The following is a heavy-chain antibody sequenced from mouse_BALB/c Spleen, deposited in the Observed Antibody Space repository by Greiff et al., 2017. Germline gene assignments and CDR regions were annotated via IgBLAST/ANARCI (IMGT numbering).Heavy chain of an antibody. CDR1: GYSITSDYA. Sequence: EVKLMESGPGLVKPSQSLSLTCTVTGYSITSDYAWNWIRQFPGNKLEWMGYISYSGSTSYNPSLKSRISITRDTSKNQFFLQLNSVTTEDTATYYCARNLYGYGAMDYWGQGTSVTVSS. V-gene: IGHV3-2*02. CDR3: ARNLYGYGAMDY. CDR2: ISYSGST. J-gene: IGHJ4*01. D-gene: IGHD1-2*01.